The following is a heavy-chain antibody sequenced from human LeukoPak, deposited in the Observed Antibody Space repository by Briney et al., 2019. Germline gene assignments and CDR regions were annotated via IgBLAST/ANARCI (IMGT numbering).Heavy chain of an antibody. D-gene: IGHD2-8*01. CDR3: ARVINGVRAFDI. J-gene: IGHJ3*02. Sequence: GASVKVSCEASGYTFTGYYMNSVRQAPRHRLKWMGWIYPNSGGTKYAQKFQGRVTMTRDTSISTAYIELGGLRSNDSAVYCCARVINGVRAFDIWGQVTMVTVSS. CDR1: GYTFTGYY. CDR2: IYPNSGGT. V-gene: IGHV1-2*02.